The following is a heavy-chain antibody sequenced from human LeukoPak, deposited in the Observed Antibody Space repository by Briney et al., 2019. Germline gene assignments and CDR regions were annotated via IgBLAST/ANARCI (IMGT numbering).Heavy chain of an antibody. CDR3: ARGRVCSGGSCYVTEP. Sequence: ASVKVSCKASGYTFTSYDINWVRQATGQGLEWMGRMNPNSGNTGYAQKFQGRVTMTRNTSISTAYMELSSLRSEDTAVYYCARGRVCSGGSCYVTEPWGQGTLVTVSS. D-gene: IGHD2-15*01. J-gene: IGHJ5*02. CDR1: GYTFTSYD. CDR2: MNPNSGNT. V-gene: IGHV1-8*01.